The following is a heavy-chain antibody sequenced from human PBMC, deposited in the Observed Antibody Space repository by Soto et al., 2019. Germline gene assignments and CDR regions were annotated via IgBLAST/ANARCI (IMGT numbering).Heavy chain of an antibody. CDR1: GGTFSSYA. V-gene: IGHV1-69*13. D-gene: IGHD3-22*01. Sequence: ASEKASCKASGGTFSSYAISWVRQAPGQGLEWMGGIIPTFGTANYAQKFQGRVTITAEESTSTAYMELSSLRSEDTAVYYCPRVPQSSSYYDRSGYSTPDGYWGEGTVVT. CDR3: PRVPQSSSYYDRSGYSTPDGY. CDR2: IIPTFGTA. J-gene: IGHJ4*02.